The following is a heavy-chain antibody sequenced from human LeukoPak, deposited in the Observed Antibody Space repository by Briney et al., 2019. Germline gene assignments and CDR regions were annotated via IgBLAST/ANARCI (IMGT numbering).Heavy chain of an antibody. CDR3: ARVVYGDYYFDY. V-gene: IGHV1-2*02. Sequence: ASVKVSCKASGYTFTGYYMHWVRQAPGQGLEWMGWINPNSGGTNYAQKFQGRVTMTRDTSISTAYMELSRLRSDDTAVYYCARVVYGDYYFDYWGQGTLVTVSS. CDR2: INPNSGGT. J-gene: IGHJ4*02. CDR1: GYTFTGYY. D-gene: IGHD4-17*01.